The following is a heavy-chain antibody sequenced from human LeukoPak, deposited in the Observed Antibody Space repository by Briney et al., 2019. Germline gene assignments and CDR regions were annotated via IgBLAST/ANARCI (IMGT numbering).Heavy chain of an antibody. D-gene: IGHD3-9*01. J-gene: IGHJ5*02. CDR3: ARGPLLRYFDWLSNNWFDP. Sequence: ASVKVSCKASGYTFTSYGISWVRQAPGQGLEWMGWISAYNGNTNYAQKLQGRVTMTTDTSTSTAYMELSRLRSDDTAVYYCARGPLLRYFDWLSNNWFDPWGQGTLVTVSS. V-gene: IGHV1-18*01. CDR2: ISAYNGNT. CDR1: GYTFTSYG.